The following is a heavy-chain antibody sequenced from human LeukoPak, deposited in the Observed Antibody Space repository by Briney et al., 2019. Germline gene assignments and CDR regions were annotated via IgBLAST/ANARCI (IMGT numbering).Heavy chain of an antibody. CDR3: ARDGTSTDDY. CDR1: GFTFTSSA. D-gene: IGHD2-2*01. Sequence: GTSVKVSCKASGFTFTSSAVQWVRQAPGQGLEWMGWISGNNDNPNYGQKFQGRFTVTTDSSTSTAYMELRNLRFDDTAVYYCARDGTSTDDYWGQGTLVTVSS. V-gene: IGHV1-18*01. CDR2: ISGNNDNP. J-gene: IGHJ4*02.